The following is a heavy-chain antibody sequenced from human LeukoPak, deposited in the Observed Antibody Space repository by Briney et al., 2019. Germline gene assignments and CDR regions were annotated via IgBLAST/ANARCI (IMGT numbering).Heavy chain of an antibody. CDR3: AKDGQPTVTTVDY. CDR2: ISWNSGSI. J-gene: IGHJ4*02. D-gene: IGHD4-17*01. Sequence: GRSPTLSCAASGFTFDDYAMHWVRHATGKGLEWGSCISWNSGSIGYADSVKGRFTISRDNAKNSLNLQMNSLRAEDTALYYCAKDGQPTVTTVDYWGQGTLVTVSS. V-gene: IGHV3-9*01. CDR1: GFTFDDYA.